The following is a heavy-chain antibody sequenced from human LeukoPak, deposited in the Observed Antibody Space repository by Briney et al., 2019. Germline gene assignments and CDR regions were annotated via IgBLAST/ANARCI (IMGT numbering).Heavy chain of an antibody. V-gene: IGHV4-34*01. J-gene: IGHJ5*02. CDR3: ARGFGGIAVAANWFDP. CDR1: GGSFSGYY. D-gene: IGHD6-19*01. CDR2: INHSGST. Sequence: ASETLSLTCAVYGGSFSGYYWSWIRQPPGKGLEWIGEINHSGSTNYNPSLKSRVTISVDTSKNQFSLKLSSVTAADTAVYYCARGFGGIAVAANWFDPWGQGTLVTVSS.